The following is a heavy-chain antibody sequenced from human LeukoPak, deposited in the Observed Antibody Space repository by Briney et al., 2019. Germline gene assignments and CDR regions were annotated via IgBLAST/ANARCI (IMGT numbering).Heavy chain of an antibody. D-gene: IGHD2-2*01. CDR2: TYYRSTWYN. CDR1: GDIVSSNSVT. J-gene: IGHJ5*02. CDR3: ARRLTQYDCFDP. V-gene: IGHV6-1*01. Sequence: KTSQTLSLTCAISGDIVSSNSVTWNWIRQSPSRGPEWLGRTYYRSTWYNDYAVSVRGRITVNPDTSKNQFSLHLNSVTPEDTAVYYCARRLTQYDCFDPWGQGILVTVSS.